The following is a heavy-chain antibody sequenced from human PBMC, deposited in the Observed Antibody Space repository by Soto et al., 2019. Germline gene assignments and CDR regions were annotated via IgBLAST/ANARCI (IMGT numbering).Heavy chain of an antibody. Sequence: QVQLVQSGAEVKKPGASVKVSCKASGYTFTSYGISWVRQAPGQGLEWMGWISAYNGNTNYTQKLQGRVTMTTDTSTSTAYMELRSLRSDDTAVYYCARDDKHCSSTSCPFDYWGQGTLVTVSS. CDR2: ISAYNGNT. V-gene: IGHV1-18*01. J-gene: IGHJ4*02. CDR3: ARDDKHCSSTSCPFDY. D-gene: IGHD2-2*01. CDR1: GYTFTSYG.